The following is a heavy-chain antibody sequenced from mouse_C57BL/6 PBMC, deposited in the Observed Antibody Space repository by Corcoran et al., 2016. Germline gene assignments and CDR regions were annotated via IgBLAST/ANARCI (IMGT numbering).Heavy chain of an antibody. J-gene: IGHJ4*01. CDR2: INPNNGGT. V-gene: IGHV1-26*01. Sequence: EVQLQQSGPELVKPGASVKISCKASGYTFTDYYMNWVKQSHGKSLEWIGDINPNNGGTSYNQKFKGKATLTVDKSSSTAYMELRSLTSEDSAVYYCARLPMYYWGQGTSVTVSS. CDR3: ARLPMYY. CDR1: GYTFTDYY.